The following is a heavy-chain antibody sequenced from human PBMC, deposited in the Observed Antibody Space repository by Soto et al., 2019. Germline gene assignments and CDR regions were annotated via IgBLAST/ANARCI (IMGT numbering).Heavy chain of an antibody. CDR1: GFTFSSYS. CDR3: ARERQWLDFDAFDI. CDR2: ISSSSSYI. V-gene: IGHV3-21*01. Sequence: EVQLVESGGGLVKPGGSLRLSCAASGFTFSSYSMNWVRQAPGKGLKWVSSISSSSSYIYYADSVKGRFTISRDNAKNSLYLQMNSLRAEDTAVYYCARERQWLDFDAFDIWGQGTMVTVSS. J-gene: IGHJ3*02. D-gene: IGHD6-19*01.